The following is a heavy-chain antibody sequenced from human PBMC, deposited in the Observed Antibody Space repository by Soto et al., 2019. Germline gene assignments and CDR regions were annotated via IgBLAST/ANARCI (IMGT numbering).Heavy chain of an antibody. J-gene: IGHJ4*02. CDR1: GFTFSSYG. CDR2: IRYDGTNK. Sequence: GGSLILSCAASGFTFSSYGMHWVRQAPGKGLEWVAVIRYDGTNKYYAESVKGRFTISRDNSKNTLYLQMSSLRLDDTAVYYCARGIIAGPGRDYFDYWGQGTLVTVSS. D-gene: IGHD6-13*01. V-gene: IGHV3-33*01. CDR3: ARGIIAGPGRDYFDY.